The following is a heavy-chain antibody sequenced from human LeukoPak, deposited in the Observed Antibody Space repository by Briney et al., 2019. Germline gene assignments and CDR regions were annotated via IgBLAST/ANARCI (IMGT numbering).Heavy chain of an antibody. V-gene: IGHV3-23*05. CDR1: GFTFSEHS. CDR3: AKAGYASCFDP. Sequence: EGSLRLSCEASGFTFSEHSMRWVRQAPGKGLEWVSTIKRDGSNTYYTDSVEGRFTISRDNSKNTLYLEMNTLRAEDTAVYYCAKAGYASCFDPWGQGTQVTASS. D-gene: IGHD2-15*01. CDR2: IKRDGSNT. J-gene: IGHJ5*02.